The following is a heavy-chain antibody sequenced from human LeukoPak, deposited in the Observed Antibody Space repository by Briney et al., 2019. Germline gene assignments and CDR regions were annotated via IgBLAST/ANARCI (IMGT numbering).Heavy chain of an antibody. CDR2: IKQDGSEK. D-gene: IGHD5-18*01. V-gene: IGHV3-7*01. CDR1: GFIFSGYW. J-gene: IGHJ4*02. Sequence: GGSLRLSCAASGFIFSGYWMTWVRQAPGKGLEWVANIKQDGSEKYYVDSVKGRFTISRDNAKKSLYLHMNSLRAKDTAVYYCASPGSVGDTGMPDYWGQGTLVTVSS. CDR3: ASPGSVGDTGMPDY.